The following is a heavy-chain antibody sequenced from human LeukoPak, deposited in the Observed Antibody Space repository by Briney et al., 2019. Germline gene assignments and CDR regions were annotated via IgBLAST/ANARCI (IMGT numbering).Heavy chain of an antibody. CDR1: GGSISSYY. V-gene: IGHV4-59*01. CDR2: IYYSGST. J-gene: IGHJ4*02. Sequence: SETLSLTCTVSGGSISSYYWSWIRQPPGKGLEWIGYIYYSGSTNYNPSLKSRVTISVDTSKNQFSLKLSSVTAADTAVYYCARGTSGYFDYWGQGTLVTVSS. D-gene: IGHD2-8*01. CDR3: ARGTSGYFDY.